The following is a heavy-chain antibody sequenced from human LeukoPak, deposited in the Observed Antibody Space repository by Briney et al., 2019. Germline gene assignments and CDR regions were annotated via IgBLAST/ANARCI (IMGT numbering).Heavy chain of an antibody. V-gene: IGHV1-2*04. Sequence: GASVKVSCKASGYTFTGYYMHWVRQAPGQGLEWMGWINPNSGGTNYAQKFQGWVTMTRDTSISTAYMELSRLRSDDTAVYYCASNLVDSSRRMYYFDYWGQGTLVTVSS. D-gene: IGHD6-13*01. J-gene: IGHJ4*02. CDR3: ASNLVDSSRRMYYFDY. CDR2: INPNSGGT. CDR1: GYTFTGYY.